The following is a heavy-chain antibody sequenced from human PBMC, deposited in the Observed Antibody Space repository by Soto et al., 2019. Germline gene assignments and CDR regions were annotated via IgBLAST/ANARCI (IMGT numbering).Heavy chain of an antibody. CDR1: GYTFTSYY. D-gene: IGHD2-2*01. CDR2: INPSGGST. Sequence: ASVKVSCKASGYTFTSYYMHWVRQAPGQGLEWMGIINPSGGSTSYAQKFQGRVTMTRDTSTSTVYMELSSLRSEDTAVYYCARDGSTSFYYYYGMDVWGQGTTATVSS. J-gene: IGHJ6*02. V-gene: IGHV1-46*01. CDR3: ARDGSTSFYYYYGMDV.